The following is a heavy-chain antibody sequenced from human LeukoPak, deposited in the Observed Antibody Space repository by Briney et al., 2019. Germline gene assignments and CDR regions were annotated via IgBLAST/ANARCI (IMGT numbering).Heavy chain of an antibody. Sequence: PGGSLRLSCAASGFTFSSYSMNWVRQAPGKGLEWVLSISSSSSYIYYADSVKGRFTISRDNAKNSLYLQMNSLRAEDTAVYYCAREASYCGGDCYNFDYWGQGTLVTVSS. J-gene: IGHJ4*02. CDR1: GFTFSSYS. CDR2: ISSSSSYI. CDR3: AREASYCGGDCYNFDY. D-gene: IGHD2-21*02. V-gene: IGHV3-21*01.